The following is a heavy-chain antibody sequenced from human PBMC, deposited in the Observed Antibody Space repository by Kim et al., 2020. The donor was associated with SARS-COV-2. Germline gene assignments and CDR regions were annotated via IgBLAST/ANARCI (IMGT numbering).Heavy chain of an antibody. V-gene: IGHV1-2*02. J-gene: IGHJ4*02. Sequence: ASVKVSCKASGYTSTGYYMHWVRQAPGQGLEWMGWINPNSGGTNYAQKFQGRVTMTRDTSISTAYMELSRLRSDDTAVYYCARSRLVEGASFDYWGQGTLVTVSS. CDR3: ARSRLVEGASFDY. D-gene: IGHD1-26*01. CDR1: GYTSTGYY. CDR2: INPNSGGT.